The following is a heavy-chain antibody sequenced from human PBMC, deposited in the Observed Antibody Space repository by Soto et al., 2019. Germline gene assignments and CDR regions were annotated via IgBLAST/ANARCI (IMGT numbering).Heavy chain of an antibody. CDR2: IYPGDSDT. J-gene: IGHJ6*02. Sequence: PGETLKISCKGSGYSFTSYWIGWVRQMPGKGLEWMGIIYPGDSDTRYSPSFQGQVTISADKSISTAYLQWSSLKASDTAMYYCARQRDGDNRPPYYYYGMDVWGQGTTVIVSS. CDR1: GYSFTSYW. CDR3: ARQRDGDNRPPYYYYGMDV. D-gene: IGHD6-6*01. V-gene: IGHV5-51*01.